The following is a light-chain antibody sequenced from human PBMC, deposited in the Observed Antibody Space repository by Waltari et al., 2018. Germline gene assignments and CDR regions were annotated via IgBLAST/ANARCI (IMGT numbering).Light chain of an antibody. CDR3: SSYTTTNTPHYV. V-gene: IGLV2-14*03. Sequence: QSALPPPASASGSPGPSSTLARPASSSDIGGYHYVSWYQQHPGKAPKLIIYDVYNRPSGVSSRFSGSKSGTTASLTISGLQAEDEADYYCSSYTTTNTPHYVFGSGTRVTVL. CDR2: DVY. CDR1: SSDIGGYHY. J-gene: IGLJ1*01.